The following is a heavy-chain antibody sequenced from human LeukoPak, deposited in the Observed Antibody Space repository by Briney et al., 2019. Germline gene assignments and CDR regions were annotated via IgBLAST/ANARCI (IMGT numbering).Heavy chain of an antibody. CDR3: ARRRMGLRTGYFDL. V-gene: IGHV3-7*01. CDR1: GFTFSSYW. J-gene: IGHJ2*01. CDR2: IKQDGSEK. D-gene: IGHD5-12*01. Sequence: PGGSLRLSCAASGFTFSSYWMSWVRQAPGKGLEWVANIKQDGSEKYYVDSVKGRLTISRDNAKNSLYLQMYSLRAEDTAVYYCARRRMGLRTGYFDLWGRGTLVTVSS.